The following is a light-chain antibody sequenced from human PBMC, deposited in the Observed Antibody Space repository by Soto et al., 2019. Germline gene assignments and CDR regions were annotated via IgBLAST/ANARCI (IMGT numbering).Light chain of an antibody. CDR3: QKYNNWPRT. CDR1: ESVYSY. CDR2: GAS. J-gene: IGKJ4*01. Sequence: EIVMTQSPATLSVSPGEGLTLSCRASESVYSYLAWYQQKPGQAPRLLIYGASTRATGIPARFSGSGSGTEFTLTISSLQSEDVAVYYCQKYNNWPRTFGGGTKVEI. V-gene: IGKV3-15*01.